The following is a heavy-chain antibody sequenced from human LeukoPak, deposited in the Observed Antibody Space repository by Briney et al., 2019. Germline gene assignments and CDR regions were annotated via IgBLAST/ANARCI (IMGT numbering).Heavy chain of an antibody. Sequence: PGGSLSLSCAASGFTFSSYAMSWVRQAPEKGLEWVSAISGSGGSTYYADSVKGRFTISRDNSKNTLYLQMNSLRAEDTAVYYCAKYCSGGSCSLDYWGQGTLVTVSS. V-gene: IGHV3-23*01. CDR2: ISGSGGST. D-gene: IGHD2-15*01. J-gene: IGHJ4*02. CDR3: AKYCSGGSCSLDY. CDR1: GFTFSSYA.